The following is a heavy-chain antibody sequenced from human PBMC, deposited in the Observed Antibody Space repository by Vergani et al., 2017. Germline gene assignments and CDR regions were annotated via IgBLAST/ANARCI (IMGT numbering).Heavy chain of an antibody. J-gene: IGHJ4*02. V-gene: IGHV4-38-2*01. CDR3: ARQNPYGSAHVDF. CDR1: GDSVGSGYY. Sequence: QVDLQESGPGLVKSSENLSLNCAVSGDSVGSGYYWGWIRQPPGRGLGWIGCVHRNGNTYYTSSLRSRATISRDTSKNQFSLRLTSVTAADTAVYYCARQNPYGSAHVDFWGRGVLVTVSA. CDR2: VHRNGNT. D-gene: IGHD3-10*01.